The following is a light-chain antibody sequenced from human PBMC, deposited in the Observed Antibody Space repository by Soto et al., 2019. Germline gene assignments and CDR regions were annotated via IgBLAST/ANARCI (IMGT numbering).Light chain of an antibody. J-gene: IGLJ2*01. Sequence: QSVLTQPPSVSAAPGKTVTISCSGSSSNIGNNYVSWYQQVPGTAPKLLICENNKRPSGIPDRISGSKSGTSATLGITGLQTGDEADYYCGTWDSSLSVGVFGGGTKRTVL. V-gene: IGLV1-51*02. CDR3: GTWDSSLSVGV. CDR1: SSNIGNNY. CDR2: ENN.